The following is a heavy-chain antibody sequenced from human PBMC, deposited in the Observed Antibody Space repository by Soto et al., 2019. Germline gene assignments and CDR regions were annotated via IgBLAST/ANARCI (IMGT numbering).Heavy chain of an antibody. CDR1: GFTFSSYW. CDR3: ARENPVLRYFDWLLHPWFDP. D-gene: IGHD3-9*01. Sequence: EVQLVESGGGLVQPGGSLRLSCAASGFTFSSYWMSWVRQAPGKGLEWVANIKQDGSEKYYVDSVKGRFTISRDNAKNSLYLQMNSVRAEDTAVYYCARENPVLRYFDWLLHPWFDPWGQGTLVTVSS. V-gene: IGHV3-7*01. CDR2: IKQDGSEK. J-gene: IGHJ5*02.